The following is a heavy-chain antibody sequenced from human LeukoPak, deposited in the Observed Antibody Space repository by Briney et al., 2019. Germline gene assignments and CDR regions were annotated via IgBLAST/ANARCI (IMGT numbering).Heavy chain of an antibody. J-gene: IGHJ4*02. CDR3: ARNGYYSADY. Sequence: SETLSLTCTVSGGSISSSSYYWGWIRQPPGKGLEWIGSIYYSGSTYYNPSLKSRVTISVDTSKNQFSLKLSSVTAADTAVYYCARNGYYSADYWGQGTLVTVSS. CDR1: GGSISSSSYY. D-gene: IGHD4-17*01. CDR2: IYYSGST. V-gene: IGHV4-39*07.